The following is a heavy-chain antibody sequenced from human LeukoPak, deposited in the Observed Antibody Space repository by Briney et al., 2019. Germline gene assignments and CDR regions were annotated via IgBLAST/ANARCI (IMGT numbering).Heavy chain of an antibody. Sequence: ASVKVSCKASGGTFSSYAISWVRQAPGQGFEWMGWISAYNGNTNYAQKVQGRVTMTTDTSTSTAYMELRSLRSDDTAVYYCARAPSGYCSGGSCYYFDYWGQGTLVTVSS. V-gene: IGHV1-18*01. J-gene: IGHJ4*02. CDR1: GGTFSSYA. CDR3: ARAPSGYCSGGSCYYFDY. CDR2: ISAYNGNT. D-gene: IGHD2-15*01.